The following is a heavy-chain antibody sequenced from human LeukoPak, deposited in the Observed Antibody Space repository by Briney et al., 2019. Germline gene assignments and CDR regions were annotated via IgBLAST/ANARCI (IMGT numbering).Heavy chain of an antibody. J-gene: IGHJ4*02. Sequence: GGSLRLSCAASGFTFSSYAMHWVRQAPGKGLEWVAVISYDGSNKYYADSVKGRFTISRDNSKNTLYLQMNSLRAEDTAVYYCARGGLRYFDWLPREIFDYWGQGTLVTVSS. CDR2: ISYDGSNK. D-gene: IGHD3-9*01. CDR1: GFTFSSYA. CDR3: ARGGLRYFDWLPREIFDY. V-gene: IGHV3-30*04.